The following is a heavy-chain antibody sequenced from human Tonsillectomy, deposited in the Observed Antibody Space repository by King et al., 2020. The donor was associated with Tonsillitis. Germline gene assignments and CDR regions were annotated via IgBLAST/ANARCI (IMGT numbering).Heavy chain of an antibody. Sequence: VQLVESGGGLVKPGGSLRLSCAASGFTFSNYNMNWVRQAPGKGLEWVSSISSSNSYIYYADSVKGRFTISRDNAKNSLYLQMNSLRAEDTAVYYCARDRHQLPRDYYYYYGMDVWGQGTTVTVSS. CDR2: ISSSNSYI. J-gene: IGHJ6*02. CDR1: GFTFSNYN. D-gene: IGHD2-2*01. V-gene: IGHV3-21*01. CDR3: ARDRHQLPRDYYYYYGMDV.